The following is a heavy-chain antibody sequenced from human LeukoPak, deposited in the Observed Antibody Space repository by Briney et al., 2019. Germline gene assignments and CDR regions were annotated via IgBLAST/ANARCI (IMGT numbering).Heavy chain of an antibody. Sequence: GGSLRLSCTASGFTFGDYAMCWFRQAPGKGLEWVGFIRSKAYGGTTEYAASVKGRFTISRDDSKSIAYLQMNSLKTEDTAVYYCTRGLAGATPWDYWGQGTLVTVSS. CDR3: TRGLAGATPWDY. J-gene: IGHJ4*02. CDR1: GFTFGDYA. V-gene: IGHV3-49*03. CDR2: IRSKAYGGTT. D-gene: IGHD1-26*01.